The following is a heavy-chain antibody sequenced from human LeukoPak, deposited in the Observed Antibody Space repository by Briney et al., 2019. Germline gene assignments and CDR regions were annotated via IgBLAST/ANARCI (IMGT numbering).Heavy chain of an antibody. Sequence: TSETLSLTCTVSGGSISSYYWSWIRQPAGKGLEWIGRIYTSGSTNYNPSLKSRVTMSVDTSKNQFSLKLSSVTAADTAVYYCARHSGVVIIRYGGKGGVFDYWGQGTLVTVSS. V-gene: IGHV4-4*07. D-gene: IGHD3-3*01. CDR3: ARHSGVVIIRYGGKGGVFDY. J-gene: IGHJ4*02. CDR2: IYTSGST. CDR1: GGSISSYY.